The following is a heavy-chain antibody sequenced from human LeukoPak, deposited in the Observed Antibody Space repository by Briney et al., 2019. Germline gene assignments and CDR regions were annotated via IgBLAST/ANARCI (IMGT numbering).Heavy chain of an antibody. CDR2: IIPIFGIA. Sequence: SVKVSCKASGGTFSSYAISWVRQAPGQGLEWMGRIIPIFGIANYAQKFQGRVTITADKSTSTAYMKLSSLRSEDTAVYYCARAAAIYYYDSSGYGNDGWFDPWGQGTLVTVSS. J-gene: IGHJ5*02. CDR1: GGTFSSYA. CDR3: ARAAAIYYYDSSGYGNDGWFDP. D-gene: IGHD3-22*01. V-gene: IGHV1-69*04.